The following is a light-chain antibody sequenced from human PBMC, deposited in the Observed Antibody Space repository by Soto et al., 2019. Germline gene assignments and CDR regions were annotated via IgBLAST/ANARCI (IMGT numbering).Light chain of an antibody. CDR3: QQRSTWPQT. Sequence: EIVLTQSPATLSLSPGERATLSCRASQSVSTFLVWYQQKPGQAPKLLIYDTSNRATGIPARFSGSGSGTDFTPTISSLEPEDFAVYYCQQRSTWPQTFGQGTKVEIK. J-gene: IGKJ1*01. CDR2: DTS. V-gene: IGKV3-11*01. CDR1: QSVSTF.